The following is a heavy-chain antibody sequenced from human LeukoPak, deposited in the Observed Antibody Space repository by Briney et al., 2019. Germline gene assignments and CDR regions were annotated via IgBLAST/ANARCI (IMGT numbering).Heavy chain of an antibody. CDR3: ARGTGESAYCSGGSCYYFDY. CDR1: GGSISSSNW. Sequence: SETLSLTCAVSGGSISSSNWWSWVRQPPGKGLEWIGEIYHSGSTNYNPSLKSRVTISVDKSKNQFSLKLSSVTAADTAVYYCARGTGESAYCSGGSCYYFDYWGQGNLVTVSS. CDR2: IYHSGST. V-gene: IGHV4-4*02. J-gene: IGHJ4*02. D-gene: IGHD2-15*01.